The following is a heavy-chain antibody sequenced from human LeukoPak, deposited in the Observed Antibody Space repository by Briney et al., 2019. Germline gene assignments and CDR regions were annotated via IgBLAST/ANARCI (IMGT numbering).Heavy chain of an antibody. V-gene: IGHV1-24*01. D-gene: IGHD1-26*01. Sequence: GASVKVSCKASGYTLTELHICWVRQAPGKGLEWMGGFDPDDGETVYAQMFQGRVTMTKDTYSDTASMELSSLRSEDTAVYYCATGTSGSYYVGIDNRIDYWRQGTLVTVSS. CDR2: FDPDDGET. CDR3: ATGTSGSYYVGIDNRIDY. CDR1: GYTLTELH. J-gene: IGHJ4*02.